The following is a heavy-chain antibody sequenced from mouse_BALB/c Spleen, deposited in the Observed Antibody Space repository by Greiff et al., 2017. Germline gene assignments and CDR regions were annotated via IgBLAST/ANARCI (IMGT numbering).Heavy chain of an antibody. Sequence: VQLQESGAELAKPGASVTMSCKASGYTFTSYWMHWVHQRPGQGLEWIGYINPSTGYTEYNQKFKDKATLTADTSSSTAYMQLSSLPSEDSAVYYKARGTLSGMDYWGQGTTVTVSS. J-gene: IGHJ4*01. CDR2: INPSTGYT. CDR3: ARGTLSGMDY. CDR1: GYTFTSYW. V-gene: IGHV1-7*01. D-gene: IGHD3-3*01.